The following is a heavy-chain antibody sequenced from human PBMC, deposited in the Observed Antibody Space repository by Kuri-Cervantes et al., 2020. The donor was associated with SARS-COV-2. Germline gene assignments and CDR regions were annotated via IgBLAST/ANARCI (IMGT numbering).Heavy chain of an antibody. CDR3: ASFSSVESRRDDY. CDR1: GGSISSSSYY. CDR2: IYYSGST. J-gene: IGHJ4*02. D-gene: IGHD2/OR15-2a*01. Sequence: SETLSLTCTVSGGSISSSSYYWGWIRQPPGKGLEWIGSIYYSGSTYYNPSLKSRVTISVDTSKNQFSLKLSSVTAADTAVYYCASFSSVESRRDDYWGQGTLVTVSS. V-gene: IGHV4-39*07.